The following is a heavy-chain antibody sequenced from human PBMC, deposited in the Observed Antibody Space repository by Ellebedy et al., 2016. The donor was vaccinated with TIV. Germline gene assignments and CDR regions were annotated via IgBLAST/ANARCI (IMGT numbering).Heavy chain of an antibody. D-gene: IGHD1/OR15-1a*01. J-gene: IGHJ4*02. CDR3: ARENWYNDY. V-gene: IGHV3-30*04. Sequence: GESLKISCAASGFTFRSYAMHWVRQAPGKGLEWVAVISYDGSHKYYADSVKGRFTISRDNAKNSVYLQINNRRVEDTAVYYCARENWYNDYWGQGTLVTVSS. CDR2: ISYDGSHK. CDR1: GFTFRSYA.